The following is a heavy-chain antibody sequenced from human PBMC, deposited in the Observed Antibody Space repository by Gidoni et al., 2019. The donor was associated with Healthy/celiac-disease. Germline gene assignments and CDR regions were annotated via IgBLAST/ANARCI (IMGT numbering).Heavy chain of an antibody. V-gene: IGHV3-53*01. CDR1: GFTVSSNY. CDR2: IYSGGST. Sequence: EVQLVESGGGWIQTGGSLRLSCAASGFTVSSNYMSWVLQAPGKGLAWVSVIYSGGSTYYADSVKGLFTISRDNSKNTLYLQRNSLRAEDTAVYYCARSQTSYDSSGFTFDIWGQGTMVTVSS. CDR3: ARSQTSYDSSGFTFDI. J-gene: IGHJ3*02. D-gene: IGHD3-22*01.